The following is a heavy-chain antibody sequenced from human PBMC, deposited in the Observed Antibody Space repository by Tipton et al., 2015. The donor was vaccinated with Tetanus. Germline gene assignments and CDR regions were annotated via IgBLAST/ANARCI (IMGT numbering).Heavy chain of an antibody. CDR3: AREYSWSGRDY. Sequence: SLRLSCAASGITLNSHWMSWVRQAPGKGLEWVANIKEDGSDKNYVDSVRGRFTISRDNAKNSLYLQMNSLRVEDTAVYYCAREYSWSGRDYWGQGTLVSVSS. CDR2: IKEDGSDK. J-gene: IGHJ4*02. CDR1: GITLNSHW. D-gene: IGHD5-18*01. V-gene: IGHV3-7*03.